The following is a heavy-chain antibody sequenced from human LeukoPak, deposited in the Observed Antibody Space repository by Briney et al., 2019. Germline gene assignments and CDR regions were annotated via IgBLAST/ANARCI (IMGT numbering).Heavy chain of an antibody. Sequence: SQTLSLTCTVSGGSISSGDYYWSWIRQPPGKGLEWIGYIYYSGSTYYNPSLKSRLTISIDTPKSQFSLKLSSVTAADTAVYYCARVSSGSTADFDYWGQGTLVTVSS. D-gene: IGHD6-19*01. V-gene: IGHV4-30-4*01. CDR3: ARVSSGSTADFDY. CDR1: GGSISSGDYY. CDR2: IYYSGST. J-gene: IGHJ4*02.